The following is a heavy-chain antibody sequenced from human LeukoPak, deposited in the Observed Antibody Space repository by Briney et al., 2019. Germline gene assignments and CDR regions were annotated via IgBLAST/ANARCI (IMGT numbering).Heavy chain of an antibody. CDR1: GGTFSSYA. D-gene: IGHD2-2*02. Sequence: SVKVSCKASGGTFSSYAISWVRQAPGQGLEWMGGIIPIFGTANYAQKFQGRVTITADESTSTAYMELSSLRSEDTAVYYCASADIVVVPAAIRYYYYYYGMDVWGQGTTVTVSS. CDR2: IIPIFGTA. CDR3: ASADIVVVPAAIRYYYYYYGMDV. J-gene: IGHJ6*02. V-gene: IGHV1-69*01.